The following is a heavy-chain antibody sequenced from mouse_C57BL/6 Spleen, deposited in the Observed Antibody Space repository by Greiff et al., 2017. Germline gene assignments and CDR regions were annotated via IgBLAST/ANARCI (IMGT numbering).Heavy chain of an antibody. CDR3: ARGNDDPRAMDY. Sequence: QVQLQQSGPELVKPGASVKISCKASGYAFSSSWMNWVKQRPGKGLEWIGRICPGGGDTNYNGKFKGKGRLTADTSSSTAYMQLSSRTSEDSAVYFCARGNDDPRAMDYWGQGTSVTASS. CDR1: GYAFSSSW. CDR2: ICPGGGDT. V-gene: IGHV1-82*01. J-gene: IGHJ4*01.